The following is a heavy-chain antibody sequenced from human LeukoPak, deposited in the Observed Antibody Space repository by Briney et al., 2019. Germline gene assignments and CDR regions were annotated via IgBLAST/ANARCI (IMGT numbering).Heavy chain of an antibody. J-gene: IGHJ4*02. Sequence: SESLTLTCTASGCTISSYYWSWIRQPPGKGLEWIGYIYYSGSTNYNPSLKSRVTISVDTSKNQFSLKLSSVTAADTAVYYCARGRVDFWSGYYSSTVFDYWGRGTRVSVSS. CDR2: IYYSGST. V-gene: IGHV4-59*01. CDR1: GCTISSYY. CDR3: ARGRVDFWSGYYSSTVFDY. D-gene: IGHD3-3*01.